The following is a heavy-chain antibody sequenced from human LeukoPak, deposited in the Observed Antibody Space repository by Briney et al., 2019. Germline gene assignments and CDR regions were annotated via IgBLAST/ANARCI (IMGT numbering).Heavy chain of an antibody. CDR1: GFTFSSYG. CDR2: INWNGGST. Sequence: PGGSLRLSCAASGFTFSSYGMSWVRQAPGKGLEWVSGINWNGGSTGYADSVKGRFTISRDNAKNSLYLQMNSLRAEDTALYYCARDRAVAEDWYFDLWGRGTLVTVSS. D-gene: IGHD6-19*01. V-gene: IGHV3-20*04. J-gene: IGHJ2*01. CDR3: ARDRAVAEDWYFDL.